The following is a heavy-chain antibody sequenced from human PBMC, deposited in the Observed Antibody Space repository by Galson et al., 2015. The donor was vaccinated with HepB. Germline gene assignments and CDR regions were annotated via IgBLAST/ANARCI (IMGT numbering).Heavy chain of an antibody. CDR3: ARDPSNTSGRWVYLDY. J-gene: IGHJ4*02. D-gene: IGHD3-22*01. V-gene: IGHV1-18*01. CDR2: ISNYNGDT. CDR1: GYIFSHHS. Sequence: SVKVSCKASGYIFSHHSITWVRQAPGQGLEWVGWISNYNGDTNYDQKFQGRVTMTTDTPTTTAYMELRSLTSDDTAVYYCARDPSNTSGRWVYLDYWGQGTLVTVSS.